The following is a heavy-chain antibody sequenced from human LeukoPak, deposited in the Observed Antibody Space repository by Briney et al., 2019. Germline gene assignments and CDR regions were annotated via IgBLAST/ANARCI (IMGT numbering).Heavy chain of an antibody. CDR1: GLTVSTNY. V-gene: IGHV3-66*01. D-gene: IGHD4-23*01. Sequence: GGSLRLSCAASGLTVSTNYMSWVRQAPGKGLDWVSGIYSGGSTYYADSVKGRFTISRDNSKNTVYLQMNSLRAEETAVYYGASFDYGGNSDSFEIWGQGTMVTVSS. J-gene: IGHJ3*02. CDR3: ASFDYGGNSDSFEI. CDR2: IYSGGST.